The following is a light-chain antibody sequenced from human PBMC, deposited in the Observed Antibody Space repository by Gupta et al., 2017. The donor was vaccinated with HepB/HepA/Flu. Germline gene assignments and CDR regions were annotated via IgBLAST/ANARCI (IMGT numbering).Light chain of an antibody. CDR1: NIGSKS. J-gene: IGLJ2*01. CDR3: QVWDRSSDHNYVV. CDR2: DDS. Sequence: SSVLTQPPSVSVAPGKTARITCGGNNIGSKSVHWYQQKPGQAPVLVVYDDSDRPSGIPERFSGSTSGNTATLTISRVEAGEEADYYCQVWDRSSDHNYVVFGGGTKLTVL. V-gene: IGLV3-21*03.